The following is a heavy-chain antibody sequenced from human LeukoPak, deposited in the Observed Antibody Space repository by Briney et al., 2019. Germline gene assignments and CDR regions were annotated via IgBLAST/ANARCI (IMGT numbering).Heavy chain of an antibody. CDR3: ASPFH. J-gene: IGHJ4*02. CDR2: IYHSGST. Sequence: PSETLSLTCAVSGYSISSGYYRGWIRQPPGKGLELIRSIYHSGSTYYHPPLKSRVTISVATSKNQFSLKLSSVTAADTAVYYCASPFHWGQGTLVTVSS. V-gene: IGHV4-38-2*01. CDR1: GYSISSGYY.